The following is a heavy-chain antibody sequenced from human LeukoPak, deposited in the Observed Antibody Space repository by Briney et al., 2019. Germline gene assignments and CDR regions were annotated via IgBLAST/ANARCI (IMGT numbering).Heavy chain of an antibody. CDR2: ISSSSSYI. CDR1: GFTFSSYS. V-gene: IGHV3-21*01. D-gene: IGHD5-24*01. CDR3: ARDPPSPVNRDVHFDY. J-gene: IGHJ4*02. Sequence: GGSLRLSCAASGFTFSSYSMNWVRQAPGKGLEWVSSISSSSSYIYYADSVKGRFTISRDNAKNSLYLQMNNLRAEDTAVYYCARDPPSPVNRDVHFDYWGQGTLVTVSS.